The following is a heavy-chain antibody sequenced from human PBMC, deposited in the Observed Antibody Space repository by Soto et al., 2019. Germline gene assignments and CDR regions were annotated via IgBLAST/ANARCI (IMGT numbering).Heavy chain of an antibody. J-gene: IGHJ4*02. CDR2: IRSKAYGGTT. CDR1: GFTFGDYA. V-gene: IGHV3-49*03. D-gene: IGHD3-3*01. Sequence: EVQLVESVGGWVQPGRSLRLSCTASGFTFGDYAMSWFRQAPGKGLEWVGFIRSKAYGGTTEYAASVKGRFTISRDDSKSIAYLQMNSLKTEDTAVYYCTRQGMLEWFAPDYWGQGTLVTVSS. CDR3: TRQGMLEWFAPDY.